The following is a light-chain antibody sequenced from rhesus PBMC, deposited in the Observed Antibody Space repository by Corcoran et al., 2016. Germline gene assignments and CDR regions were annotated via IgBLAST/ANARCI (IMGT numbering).Light chain of an antibody. Sequence: DIVMTQTPLSLPVTPGEPASISCRSSQSLLDSEDGNTYLDWYLQKPGQSPQLLIYEVSNLASGVPDRLSGSVSYTDFTLKISRVEAEDVGVYYCMQALEFPLTFGGGTKVEIK. V-gene: IGKV2-104*02. CDR2: EVS. CDR1: QSLLDSEDGNTY. J-gene: IGKJ4*01. CDR3: MQALEFPLT.